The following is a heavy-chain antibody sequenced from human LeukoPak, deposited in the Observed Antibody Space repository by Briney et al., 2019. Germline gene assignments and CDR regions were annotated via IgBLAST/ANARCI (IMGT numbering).Heavy chain of an antibody. CDR3: ARDSGGAYGEYVFDY. V-gene: IGHV4-59*01. CDR2: IYYSGST. Sequence: SETLSLTCTVSGGSISTYYWNWIRQPPGKGLEWIGYIYYSGSTNYNPSLKSRVTISVDTSKNQFSLKLSSVTTADTAVYYCARDSGGAYGEYVFDYWGQGTLVTVSS. CDR1: GGSISTYY. J-gene: IGHJ4*02. D-gene: IGHD4-17*01.